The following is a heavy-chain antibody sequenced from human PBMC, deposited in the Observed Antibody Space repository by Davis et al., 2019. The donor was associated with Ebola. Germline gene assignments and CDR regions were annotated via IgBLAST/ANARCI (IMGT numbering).Heavy chain of an antibody. J-gene: IGHJ6*02. CDR3: ARGEAVTIFGLVIITDYYYYYGMDV. D-gene: IGHD3-3*01. CDR2: INPNSGST. V-gene: IGHV1-2*04. CDR1: GYTFTGYY. Sequence: ASVKVSCKASGYTFTGYYMHWVRQAPGQGLEWMGWINPNSGSTNYAQKFQGWVTMTRDTSISTAYMELSRLRSDDTAVYYCARGEAVTIFGLVIITDYYYYYGMDVWGQGTTVTVSS.